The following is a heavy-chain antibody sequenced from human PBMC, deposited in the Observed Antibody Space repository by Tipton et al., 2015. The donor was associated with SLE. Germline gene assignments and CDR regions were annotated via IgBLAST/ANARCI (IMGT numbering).Heavy chain of an antibody. CDR2: IYYSGFT. CDR3: AREEDTSVYMDV. J-gene: IGHJ6*03. V-gene: IGHV4-61*01. Sequence: TLSLTCTVSGGSVSSGSYSWSWIRQPPGKGLEWIGYIYYSGFTNYNPSLKSRVTISVDTSKNQFSLKLSSVTAADTAVYYCAREEDTSVYMDVWGKGTTVTVSS. D-gene: IGHD2-15*01. CDR1: GGSVSSGSYS.